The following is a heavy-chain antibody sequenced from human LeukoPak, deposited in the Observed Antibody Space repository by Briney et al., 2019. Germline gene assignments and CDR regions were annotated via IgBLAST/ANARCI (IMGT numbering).Heavy chain of an antibody. Sequence: SVKVSCKASGGTFSSYAFSWVRQAPGQGLEWMGGIIPIFGTANYAQKFQGRVTITADESTSTAYMELSSLRSEDTAVYYCARVISSGWYAYFDYWGQGTLVTVSS. CDR3: ARVISSGWYAYFDY. D-gene: IGHD6-19*01. V-gene: IGHV1-69*13. CDR2: IIPIFGTA. J-gene: IGHJ4*02. CDR1: GGTFSSYA.